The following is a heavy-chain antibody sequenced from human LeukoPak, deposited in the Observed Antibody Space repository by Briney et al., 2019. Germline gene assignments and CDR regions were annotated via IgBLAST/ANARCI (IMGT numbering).Heavy chain of an antibody. CDR3: ARQMHDFDY. D-gene: IGHD5-24*01. CDR2: VYSSGST. J-gene: IGHJ4*02. CDR1: GGSISSGGYY. V-gene: IGHV4-61*02. Sequence: PSQTLSLTCTVSGGSISSGGYYWSWIRQPAGKGLEWIGRVYSSGSTYYNPSLKSRVTISVDTSKNQFSLKLSSVTAADTAVYYCARQMHDFDYWGQGTLVTVSS.